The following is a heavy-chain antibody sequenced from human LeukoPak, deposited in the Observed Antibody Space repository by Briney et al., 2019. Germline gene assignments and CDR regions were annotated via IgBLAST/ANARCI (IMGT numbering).Heavy chain of an antibody. CDR1: GFTVSSNY. V-gene: IGHV3-66*01. D-gene: IGHD3-9*01. CDR3: ARGCYDILTGYPTPFDY. Sequence: GGSLRLSCAASGFTVSSNYMSWVRQAPGKGLEWVSVIYSGGSTYYADSVKGRFTISRDNSKNTLYLQMNSLRAEDTAVYYCARGCYDILTGYPTPFDYWGQGTLVTVSS. J-gene: IGHJ4*02. CDR2: IYSGGST.